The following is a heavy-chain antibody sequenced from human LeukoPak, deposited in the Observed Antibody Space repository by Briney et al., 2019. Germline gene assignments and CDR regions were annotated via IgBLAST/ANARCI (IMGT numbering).Heavy chain of an antibody. CDR2: ISSSGSTI. CDR1: GFTFSDYY. Sequence: GGSLRLSCAASGFTFSDYYMSWIRQAPGKGLEWVSYISSSGSTIYYADSVKGRFTISRDNAKNSLYLQMNSLRAEDTAVYYCARLKRVAARPVDYWGQGTLVTVSS. D-gene: IGHD6-6*01. CDR3: ARLKRVAARPVDY. J-gene: IGHJ4*02. V-gene: IGHV3-11*04.